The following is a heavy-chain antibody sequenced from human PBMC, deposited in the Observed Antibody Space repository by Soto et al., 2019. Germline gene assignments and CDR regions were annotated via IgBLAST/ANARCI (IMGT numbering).Heavy chain of an antibody. Sequence: QVQLVESGGGLVKPGGSLRLSCVASGFTFSDHYMTWIRQAPGKGLEWLSFISTSSSYTNYADSVKGRSTISRDNAMNSLDLQMTRLRAEDTAVYYWARRLITGDFDYWGQGTLVTVSS. V-gene: IGHV3-11*05. CDR3: ARRLITGDFDY. CDR1: GFTFSDHY. CDR2: ISTSSSYT. J-gene: IGHJ4*02.